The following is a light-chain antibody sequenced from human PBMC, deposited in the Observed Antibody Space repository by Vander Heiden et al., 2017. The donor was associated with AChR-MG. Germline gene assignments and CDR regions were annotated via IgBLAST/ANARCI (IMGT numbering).Light chain of an antibody. V-gene: IGLV7-46*01. Sequence: QPVVTQEPSLTVSPRWTVPLPCVSCTGVVTYTHVPTWLQKKPGQAPRTLSSGTDKKPSATPARVSGALLGGKAALTLAGAQPEDEAEYHCLLSLGVRVFGGGTKLTVL. CDR2: GTD. J-gene: IGLJ3*02. CDR3: LLSLGVRV. CDR1: TGVVTYTHV.